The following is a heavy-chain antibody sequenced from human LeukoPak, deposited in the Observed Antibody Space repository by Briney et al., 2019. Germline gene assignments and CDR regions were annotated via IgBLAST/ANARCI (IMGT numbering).Heavy chain of an antibody. CDR3: ARGVGSGWALGY. J-gene: IGHJ4*02. Sequence: SQTLSLTCAISGDSVSSNSAAWNWIRQSPSRGLEWLGRTYYRSKWYNDYAVSVKSRITINPDTSNNQFSLQLKSVTPEDTAVYFCARGVGSGWALGYWGQGTLVTVSS. CDR2: TYYRSKWYN. D-gene: IGHD6-25*01. V-gene: IGHV6-1*01. CDR1: GDSVSSNSAA.